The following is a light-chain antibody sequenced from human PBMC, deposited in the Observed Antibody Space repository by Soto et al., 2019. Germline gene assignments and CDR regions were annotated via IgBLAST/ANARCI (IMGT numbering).Light chain of an antibody. V-gene: IGKV3-20*01. CDR1: QSVSSSY. J-gene: IGKJ1*01. Sequence: DIVLTQSPGTLSLSPGERATLSCRASQSVSSSYLAWYQQKPGQAPRLLIYDASSRATGIPDRFSGSGSGTDFTLIISRLEPEDFAVYYCQQYGRSPWTFGEGIKVDIK. CDR2: DAS. CDR3: QQYGRSPWT.